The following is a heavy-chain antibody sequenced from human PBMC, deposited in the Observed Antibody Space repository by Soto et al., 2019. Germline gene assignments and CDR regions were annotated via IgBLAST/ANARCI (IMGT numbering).Heavy chain of an antibody. V-gene: IGHV1-8*01. J-gene: IGHJ6*02. CDR2: MSPNSGAT. CDR3: ARGVDAGVDV. CDR1: GYTFTTYD. Sequence: QVQLVQSGAEVTKPGASVKVSCRASGYTFTTYDINWVRQATGQGLEWMGWMSPNSGATGYVQKFQGRVTMTRDTSIGTAYMELSNLRSEDTAIYYCARGVDAGVDVWGQGTTVTVSS. D-gene: IGHD2-8*01.